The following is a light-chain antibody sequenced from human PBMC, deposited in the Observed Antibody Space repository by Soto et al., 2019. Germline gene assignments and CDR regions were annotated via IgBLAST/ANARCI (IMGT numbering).Light chain of an antibody. CDR1: QSVSSSY. CDR2: GAS. J-gene: IGKJ5*01. Sequence: EVGLSHSPGALSLSQAERATLSCSGIQSVSSSYLAWYQQKPGQAPRLLIYGASSRATGIPDRFSGSGSGTGFTLTISSLEPEDFAVYYCQQRSNWPPITFGQGRRLEIK. CDR3: QQRSNWPPIT. V-gene: IGKV3D-20*02.